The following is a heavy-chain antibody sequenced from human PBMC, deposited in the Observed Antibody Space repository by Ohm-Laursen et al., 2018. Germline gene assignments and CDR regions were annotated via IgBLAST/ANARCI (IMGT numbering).Heavy chain of an antibody. Sequence: SQTLSLTCTVSGGSISSYYWSWIRQPAGKGLEWIGRIYTSGSTNYNPSLKSRVTMSVDTSKNQFSLKLSSVTAADTAVYYCARDNHYYGSGSYDYWGQGTLVTVSS. CDR3: ARDNHYYGSGSYDY. CDR2: IYTSGST. J-gene: IGHJ4*02. D-gene: IGHD3-10*01. V-gene: IGHV4-4*07. CDR1: GGSISSYY.